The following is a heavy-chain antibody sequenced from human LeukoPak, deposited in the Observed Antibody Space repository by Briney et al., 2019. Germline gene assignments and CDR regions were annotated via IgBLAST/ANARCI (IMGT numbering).Heavy chain of an antibody. CDR1: GYIFTSYA. CDR2: INVGNSNT. V-gene: IGHV1-3*01. Sequence: ASVKVSCKASGYIFTSYAMHWVRQAPGQSLEWMGWINVGNSNTKYSQKFQGRVTITRDTSASTAYMELSSLRSEDTAVYYCARELLRSDGFDYWGQGTLVTVSS. CDR3: ARELLRSDGFDY. D-gene: IGHD1-26*01. J-gene: IGHJ4*02.